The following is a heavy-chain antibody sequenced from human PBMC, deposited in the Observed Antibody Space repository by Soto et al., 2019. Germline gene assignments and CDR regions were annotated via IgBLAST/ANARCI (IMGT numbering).Heavy chain of an antibody. Sequence: QVQLVQSGAEVKKPGASVKVSCKASGYTFTSYAMHWVRQAPGQRLEWMGWINAGNGNTKYSQKFQGRVTITRDTSAITAYMELSSLRSEDTAVYYCARDWGYCTNGVCPPGYWGQGTLVTVSS. J-gene: IGHJ4*02. D-gene: IGHD2-8*01. CDR1: GYTFTSYA. V-gene: IGHV1-3*01. CDR3: ARDWGYCTNGVCPPGY. CDR2: INAGNGNT.